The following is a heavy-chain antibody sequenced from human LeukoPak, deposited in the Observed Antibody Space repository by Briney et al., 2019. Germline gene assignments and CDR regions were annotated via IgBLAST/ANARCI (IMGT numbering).Heavy chain of an antibody. CDR1: GGSISIGSYY. J-gene: IGHJ4*02. V-gene: IGHV4-61*02. Sequence: SQTLSLTYTVSGGSISIGSYYWSWIRQPAGKGLEWIGRIYTSGSTNYNPSLKSRVTISVDTSKNQFSLKLSSVTAADTAVYYCARATIGIVGFFDYWGLGTLVTVSS. CDR3: ARATIGIVGFFDY. CDR2: IYTSGST. D-gene: IGHD3-22*01.